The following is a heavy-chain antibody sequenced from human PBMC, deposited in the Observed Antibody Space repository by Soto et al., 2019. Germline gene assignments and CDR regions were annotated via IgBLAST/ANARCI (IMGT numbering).Heavy chain of an antibody. J-gene: IGHJ4*02. CDR1: GGSIGSYY. D-gene: IGHD6-25*01. Sequence: SETLSLTCTVSGGSIGSYYWSWIRQPPGKGLAWVGHIYYSGSTNYNPSGSTNYAPSLKSRATTSVDVSNNQFPLKLNSLAAAAPAVYCWARAYSTGWTFSFDAWGQGAPVP. CDR2: IYYSGST. V-gene: IGHV4-59*01. CDR3: ARAYSTGWTFSFDA.